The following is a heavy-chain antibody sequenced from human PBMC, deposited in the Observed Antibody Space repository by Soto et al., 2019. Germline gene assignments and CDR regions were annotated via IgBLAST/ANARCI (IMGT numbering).Heavy chain of an antibody. Sequence: SVKVSCKASGGTFSSYAVSGVVQSRVQWLEWMGGIIPIFGTANYAQKFQGRVTITADESTSTAYMELSSLRSEDTAVYYCARDGHITMVRGVITNYYYYYGMDVWGQGTTVTVSS. CDR2: IIPIFGTA. V-gene: IGHV1-69*13. CDR3: ARDGHITMVRGVITNYYYYYGMDV. J-gene: IGHJ6*02. CDR1: GGTFSSYA. D-gene: IGHD3-10*01.